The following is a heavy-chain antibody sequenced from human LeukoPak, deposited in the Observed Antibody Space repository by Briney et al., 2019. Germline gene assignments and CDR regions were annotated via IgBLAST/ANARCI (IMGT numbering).Heavy chain of an antibody. CDR1: GFTFSSYS. Sequence: GGSLRLSCAASGFTFSSYSMNWVRQAPGKGLEWVSSISSSSSYIYYADSVKGRFTISRDNAKNLLYLQMNSLRAEDTAVYYCASPRTVAGPVAAFDIWGQGTMVTVSS. D-gene: IGHD6-19*01. CDR2: ISSSSSYI. V-gene: IGHV3-21*01. J-gene: IGHJ3*02. CDR3: ASPRTVAGPVAAFDI.